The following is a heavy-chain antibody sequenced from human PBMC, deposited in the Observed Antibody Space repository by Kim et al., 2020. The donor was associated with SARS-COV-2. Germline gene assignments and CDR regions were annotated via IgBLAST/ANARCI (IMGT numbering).Heavy chain of an antibody. CDR3: ARVQGVSGYDGDDAFDI. CDR1: GYTFTSYG. CDR2: ISAYNGNT. V-gene: IGHV1-18*01. J-gene: IGHJ3*02. Sequence: ASVKVSCKASGYTFTSYGISWVRQAPGQGLEWMGWISAYNGNTNYAQKLQGRVTMTTDTSTSTAYMELRSLRSDDTAVYYCARVQGVSGYDGDDAFDIWGQGTMVTVSS. D-gene: IGHD5-12*01.